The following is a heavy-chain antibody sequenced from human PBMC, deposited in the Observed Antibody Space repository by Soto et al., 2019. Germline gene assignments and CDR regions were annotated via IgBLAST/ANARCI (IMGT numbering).Heavy chain of an antibody. CDR2: INHSGST. Sequence: QVQLQQWGAGLLKPSETLSLTCAVYGGSFSGYYWSWIRQPPGKGLEWIGEINHSGSTNYNPSLKSRVTISVDTSKNQFSLKLSSVTAADTAVYYCARGRRPAGIAAAKYYYYGMDVWGQGTTVTVSS. J-gene: IGHJ6*02. D-gene: IGHD6-25*01. V-gene: IGHV4-34*01. CDR3: ARGRRPAGIAAAKYYYYGMDV. CDR1: GGSFSGYY.